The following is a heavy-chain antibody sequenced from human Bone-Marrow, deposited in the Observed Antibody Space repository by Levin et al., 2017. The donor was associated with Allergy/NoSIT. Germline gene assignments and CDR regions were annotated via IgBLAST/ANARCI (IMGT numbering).Heavy chain of an antibody. CDR3: ARRRCTSTSCFFDY. Sequence: RGSLRLSCAASGFTFSSYWMSWVRQAPGKGLEWVANLKQDGSEQFYVDSVKGRFTISRDNAKNSLYLQMNTLRAEDTAVYYCARRRCTSTSCFFDYWGQGTLVTVSS. CDR2: LKQDGSEQ. D-gene: IGHD2-2*01. V-gene: IGHV3-7*01. J-gene: IGHJ4*02. CDR1: GFTFSSYW.